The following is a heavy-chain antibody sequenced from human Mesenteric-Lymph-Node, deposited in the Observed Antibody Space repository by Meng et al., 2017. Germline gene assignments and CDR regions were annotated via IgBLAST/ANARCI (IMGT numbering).Heavy chain of an antibody. CDR3: TKLIDYGDTLGSAY. CDR2: ISGSAGST. V-gene: IGHV3-23*01. CDR1: GFTFSMYA. J-gene: IGHJ4*02. Sequence: GESLKISCAASGFTFSMYAMSWVRQAPGKRLEWVSSISGSAGSTYYADSVKGRFTISRDNSMNTVSLQMNSLRADDTAVYYCTKLIDYGDTLGSAYWGQGTLVTVSS. D-gene: IGHD4-17*01.